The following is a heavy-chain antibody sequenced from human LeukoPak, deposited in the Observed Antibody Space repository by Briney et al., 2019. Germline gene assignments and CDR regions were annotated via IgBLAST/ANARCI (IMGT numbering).Heavy chain of an antibody. J-gene: IGHJ4*02. CDR3: PRDGGFDY. CDR1: GCTFTDYY. CDR2: INPNSGVT. Sequence: ASVKVSCKASGCTFTDYYMHWVRQAPGQGLEWMGWINPNSGVTNYAQKLQGRVTITRATSISTVYMELTSLRSDNTPVYYCPRDGGFDYWGQGTLVTVSS. V-gene: IGHV1-2*02.